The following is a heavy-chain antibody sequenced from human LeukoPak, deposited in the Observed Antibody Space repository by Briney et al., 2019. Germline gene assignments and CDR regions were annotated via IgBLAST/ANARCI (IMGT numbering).Heavy chain of an antibody. CDR1: GFTFSDYY. D-gene: IGHD1-26*01. J-gene: IGHJ6*03. V-gene: IGHV3-11*04. CDR2: ISSTGHSI. CDR3: ARDPYNGNYGDSYYYFMDA. Sequence: PGGSLRLSCAASGFTFSDYYMSWIRQAPGKGLQWVSYISSTGHSIYYADSVKGRFTISRDNAKNSLSLQMNSLRAEDTAVYYCARDPYNGNYGDSYYYFMDAWGKGTTVTISS.